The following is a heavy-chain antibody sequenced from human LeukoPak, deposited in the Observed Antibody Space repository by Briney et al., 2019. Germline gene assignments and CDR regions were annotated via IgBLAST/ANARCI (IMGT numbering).Heavy chain of an antibody. CDR1: GGSISSYY. D-gene: IGHD3-10*01. V-gene: IGHV4-59*01. CDR2: IYYSGST. J-gene: IGHJ4*02. Sequence: PSETLSLTCTVSGGSISSYYWSWIRQPPGKGLEWIGYIYYSGSTNYNPSLKSRVTISVDTSKNQFSLKLSSVTAADTAVYYCARDNYGTLYFDYWGQGTLVTVSS. CDR3: ARDNYGTLYFDY.